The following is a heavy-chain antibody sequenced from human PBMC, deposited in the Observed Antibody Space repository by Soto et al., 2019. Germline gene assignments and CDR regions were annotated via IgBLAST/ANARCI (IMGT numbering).Heavy chain of an antibody. J-gene: IGHJ1*01. CDR1: VFTFSSYG. D-gene: IGHD2-2*01. V-gene: IGHV3-30*18. CDR3: AKDWREVPAAVTLQH. Sequence: QVQLVESGGGVVQPGRSLRLSCAASVFTFSSYGMHWVRQAPGKGLEWVAVISYDGSNKYYADSVKGRFTISRANSKNTLYLQMNSLRAEDTAVYYCAKDWREVPAAVTLQHWGQGTLVTVSS. CDR2: ISYDGSNK.